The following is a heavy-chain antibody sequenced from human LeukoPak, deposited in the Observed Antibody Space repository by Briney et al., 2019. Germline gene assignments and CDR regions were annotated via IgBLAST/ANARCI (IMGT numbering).Heavy chain of an antibody. V-gene: IGHV1-24*01. CDR3: ATLLTLDYGVFGSFDY. Sequence: ASVKVSCKVSGYTLSELSLHWVRQAPGKGLEWMGYFDPDDGETYYAQKLQGRVTMTEDTSTDTAYTALSSLRSEVTAVYYCATLLTLDYGVFGSFDYWGQGNLVTVSP. D-gene: IGHD4-17*01. CDR1: GYTLSELS. J-gene: IGHJ4*02. CDR2: FDPDDGET.